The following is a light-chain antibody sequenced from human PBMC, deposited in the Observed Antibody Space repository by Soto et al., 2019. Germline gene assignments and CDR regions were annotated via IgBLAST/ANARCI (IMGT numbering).Light chain of an antibody. CDR3: SSYTSRGSVI. CDR1: TSDVGDYNY. J-gene: IGLJ2*01. V-gene: IGLV2-14*01. CDR2: NVS. Sequence: QSALTQPASVSGSPGQSITISCTATTSDVGDYNYVSWYQQYPGKAPKPIIYNVSNRPSGVSNRFSGSKSGDTASLTISGLQAEDEADYYCSSYTSRGSVIFGGGTKVTVL.